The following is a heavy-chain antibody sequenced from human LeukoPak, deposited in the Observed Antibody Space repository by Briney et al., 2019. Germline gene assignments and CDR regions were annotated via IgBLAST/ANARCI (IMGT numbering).Heavy chain of an antibody. CDR2: ISSNGGNT. D-gene: IGHD4-17*01. J-gene: IGHJ4*02. CDR3: VKVLLDYCDFPHSDY. V-gene: IGHV3-64*03. CDR1: GFTFSSYA. Sequence: GGSLRLSRSASGFTFSSYAMHWVRQAPGEGLENVSAISSNGGNTYYVDSVKGRFTISRDNSKNTLYFQMSSLRAEDTAVYYCVKVLLDYCDFPHSDYWGQGTLVTVSS.